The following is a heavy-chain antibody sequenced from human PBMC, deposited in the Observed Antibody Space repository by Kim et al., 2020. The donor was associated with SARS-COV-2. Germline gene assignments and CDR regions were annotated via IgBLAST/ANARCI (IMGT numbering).Heavy chain of an antibody. CDR1: GFTFDDYA. V-gene: IGHV3-9*01. CDR2: ISWNSGSI. Sequence: GGSLRLSCAASGFTFDDYAMHWVRQAPGKGLEWVSGISWNSGSIGYADSVKGRFTISRDNAKNSLYLQMNSLRAEDTALYYCAKDRDDSSGYADAFDIWGQGTMVTVSS. CDR3: AKDRDDSSGYADAFDI. J-gene: IGHJ3*02. D-gene: IGHD3-22*01.